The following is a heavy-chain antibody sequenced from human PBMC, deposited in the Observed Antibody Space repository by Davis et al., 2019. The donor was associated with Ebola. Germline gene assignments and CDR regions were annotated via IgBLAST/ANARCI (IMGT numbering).Heavy chain of an antibody. D-gene: IGHD7-27*01. CDR1: GFTFSSYS. V-gene: IGHV3-48*04. CDR2: ISSSGTTI. Sequence: GESLKISCAASGFTFSSYSMNWVRQAPGKGLEWVSYISSSGTTIYYADSVKGRFTISRDNAKNSLYLQMNSLRVEDSAVYYCARSINRGGHYNWFDPWGQGTLVTVSS. CDR3: ARSINRGGHYNWFDP. J-gene: IGHJ5*02.